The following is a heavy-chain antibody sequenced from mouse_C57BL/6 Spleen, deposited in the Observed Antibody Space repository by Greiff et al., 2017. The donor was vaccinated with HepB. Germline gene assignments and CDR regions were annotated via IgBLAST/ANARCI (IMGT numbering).Heavy chain of an antibody. V-gene: IGHV1-64*01. J-gene: IGHJ1*03. CDR1: GYTFTSYW. Sequence: QVQLQQPGAELVKPGASVKLSCKASGYTFTSYWMHWVKQRPGQGLEWIGMIHPNSGSTNYNEKFKSKATLTVDKSSSTAYMQLSSLTSEDSAVYYCARRGNYGSSYVGYFDVWGTGTTVTVSS. D-gene: IGHD1-1*01. CDR2: IHPNSGST. CDR3: ARRGNYGSSYVGYFDV.